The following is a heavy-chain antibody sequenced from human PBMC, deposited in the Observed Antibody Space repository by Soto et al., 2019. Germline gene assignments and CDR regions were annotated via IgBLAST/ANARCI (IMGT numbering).Heavy chain of an antibody. CDR2: ISSSTSYV. CDR1: GFTFSRYG. J-gene: IGHJ5*02. V-gene: IGHV3-21*06. Sequence: PWGSLRLSCAASGFTFSRYGMNWLRQAPGKGLEWVASISSSTSYVYYADSVKGRFSTSRDNAKNILYLEMYALRTEDTAVYYCASDPSAGRGGNWFEXWGQGTRVTVS. CDR3: ASDPSAGRGGNWFEX.